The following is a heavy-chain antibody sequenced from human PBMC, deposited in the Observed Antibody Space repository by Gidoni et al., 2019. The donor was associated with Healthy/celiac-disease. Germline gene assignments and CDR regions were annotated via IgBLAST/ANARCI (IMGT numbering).Heavy chain of an antibody. J-gene: IGHJ6*03. V-gene: IGHV5-51*01. D-gene: IGHD5-12*01. Sequence: EVQLVQSGAEVKKPGESLKISCKGSGYSFTSYWIGWVRQMPGKGLEWMGIIYPGDSDTRYSPSFQGQVTISADKSISTAYLQWSSLKASDTAMYYCARRGWGDGYNVPPNYYYYMDVWGKGTTVTVSS. CDR1: GYSFTSYW. CDR3: ARRGWGDGYNVPPNYYYYMDV. CDR2: IYPGDSDT.